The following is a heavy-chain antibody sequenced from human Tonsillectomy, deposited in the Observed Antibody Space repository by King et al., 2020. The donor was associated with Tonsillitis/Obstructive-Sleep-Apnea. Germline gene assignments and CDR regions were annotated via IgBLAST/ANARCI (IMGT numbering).Heavy chain of an antibody. J-gene: IGHJ3*02. V-gene: IGHV3-30*01. CDR1: GFTFSSFA. CDR3: VRDRDSSGWYLSNAFDM. CDR2: ISYHGSNT. Sequence: VQLVESGGDVVQPGRSLRLSCAASGFTFSSFAMHWVRQAPGRGLDGVAIISYHGSNTYYAAYVKGRFTIARDNFKNTLYLQMHGLRVVDTAVYYCVRDRDSSGWYLSNAFDMWGQGTMVSVSS. D-gene: IGHD6-19*01.